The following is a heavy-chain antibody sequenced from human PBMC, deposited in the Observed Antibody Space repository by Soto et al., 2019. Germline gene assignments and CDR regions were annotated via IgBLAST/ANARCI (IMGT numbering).Heavy chain of an antibody. CDR3: ARVPAYDSSGYYLAYYGMDV. Sequence: XGSLIVSCAASGFTFSSYAMHWVRQAPGKGLEWVAVISYDGSNKYYADSVKGRFTISRDNSKNTLYLQMNSLRAEDTAVYYCARVPAYDSSGYYLAYYGMDVWGQGTTVTVSS. CDR2: ISYDGSNK. V-gene: IGHV3-30-3*01. CDR1: GFTFSSYA. D-gene: IGHD3-22*01. J-gene: IGHJ6*02.